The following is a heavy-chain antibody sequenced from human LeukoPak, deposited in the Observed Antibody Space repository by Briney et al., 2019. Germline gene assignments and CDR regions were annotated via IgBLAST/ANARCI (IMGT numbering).Heavy chain of an antibody. V-gene: IGHV3-74*01. J-gene: IGHJ4*01. D-gene: IGHD3-16*01. Sequence: QPGGSLRLSCAASGFSISGYWMHWVRQAAGEGPVLVSRMNSGGTTINYADSVKGRFTISRDNVDNTLHLQMNSLRVEDTAVYYCIREVQVRASASLGLWGQGTLVTVSS. CDR1: GFSISGYW. CDR2: MNSGGTTI. CDR3: IREVQVRASASLGL.